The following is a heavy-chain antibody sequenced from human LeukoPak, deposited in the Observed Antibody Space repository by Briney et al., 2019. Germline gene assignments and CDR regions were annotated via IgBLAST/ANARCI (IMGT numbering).Heavy chain of an antibody. CDR3: AKTPGIYCFDY. D-gene: IGHD1-26*01. CDR2: ISASAGST. V-gene: IGHV3-23*01. CDR1: GFTFSSHA. J-gene: IGHJ4*02. Sequence: PGGSLRLSCAASGFTFSSHAMSWVRQAPGKGLEWVSAISASAGSTYYADSVKGRFTISRDNSKNTLYRQMSTLRAEDTAVYYCAKTPGIYCFDYWGQGTLVTVSS.